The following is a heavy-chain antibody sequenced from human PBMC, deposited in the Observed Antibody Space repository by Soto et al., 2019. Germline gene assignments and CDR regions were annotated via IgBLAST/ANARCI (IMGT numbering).Heavy chain of an antibody. CDR1: GYAFTGYY. CDR2: INPNSGDT. D-gene: IGHD5-18*01. V-gene: IGHV1-2*02. CDR3: ATRYSYVHF. Sequence: GASVKVSCKSSGYAFTGYYIHWVRQAPGQGLEWMGWINPNSGDTNYAQKFQGRVTMTRDTSFSTAYMELSSLRSDDTAVYYCATRYSYVHFWGQGTLV. J-gene: IGHJ4*02.